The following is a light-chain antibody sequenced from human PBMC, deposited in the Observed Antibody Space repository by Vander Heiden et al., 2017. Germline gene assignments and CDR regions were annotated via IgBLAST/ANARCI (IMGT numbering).Light chain of an antibody. V-gene: IGLV3-19*01. J-gene: IGLJ1*01. CDR3: NCRDSSGNHFV. CDR2: GYT. Sequence: SSELTQDPAVSVALGQTVRITCQGDSLRTCYASWYQQKAGQAPILVIYGYTNRPSGIPDRFSGSTSGNTAALTITGAQAADEADYYCNCRDSSGNHFVFGTGTKVTVL. CDR1: SLRTCY.